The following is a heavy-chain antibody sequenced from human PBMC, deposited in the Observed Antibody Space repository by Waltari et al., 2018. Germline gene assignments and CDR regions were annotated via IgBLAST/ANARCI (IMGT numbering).Heavy chain of an antibody. CDR1: GFTFSSYA. J-gene: IGHJ4*02. V-gene: IGHV3-30-3*01. CDR3: ARDTVDSGYVGFYFDY. Sequence: QVQLVESGGGVVQPGRSLSRSCGASGFTFSSYAMHWVAVISFDGSNKYYADSVKGRFTISRDNSKNTLYLQMNSLRAEDTAVYYCARDTVDSGYVGFYFDYWGQGTLVTVSS. CDR2: ISFDGSNK. D-gene: IGHD5-12*01.